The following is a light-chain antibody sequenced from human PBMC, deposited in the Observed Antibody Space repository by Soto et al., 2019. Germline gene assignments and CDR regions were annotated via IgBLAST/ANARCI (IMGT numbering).Light chain of an antibody. CDR2: GAS. J-gene: IGKJ5*01. V-gene: IGKV3-11*01. CDR3: QQRSSRPPL. Sequence: EIGLTQSPATLSLYPGERATLSCRASQSVGSYLVWYQQKPGQAPRLLIHGASNRATGIPARFSGSGSGTDFTLTISSLEPEDFAVYYCQQRSSRPPLFGQGTRLEIK. CDR1: QSVGSY.